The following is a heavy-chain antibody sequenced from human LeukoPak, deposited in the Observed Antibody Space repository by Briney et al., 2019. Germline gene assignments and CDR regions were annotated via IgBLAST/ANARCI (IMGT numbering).Heavy chain of an antibody. CDR2: ISADNGNT. CDR1: GGTFITYA. V-gene: IGHV1-18*01. D-gene: IGHD3-22*01. Sequence: ASVKVSCKASGGTFITYAMSWVRQAPGQGLEWMGWISADNGNTDYAQRFQGRVTMTTDTSTSTAYMELRSLRSDDTAVYYCAQAGGYDSSGYFPYWGQGTLVTVSS. CDR3: AQAGGYDSSGYFPY. J-gene: IGHJ4*02.